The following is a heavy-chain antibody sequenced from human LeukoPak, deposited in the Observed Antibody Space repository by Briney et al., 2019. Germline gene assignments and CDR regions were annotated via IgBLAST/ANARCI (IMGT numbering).Heavy chain of an antibody. V-gene: IGHV3-23*01. CDR3: AKDRYDFWSTYSSNPFDY. J-gene: IGHJ4*02. Sequence: GGSLILSCSASGFTFSTYAMSWVRQAPGKGLEWVSAISASGAVTFYADSVKGRFTISRDNSKNTLYLQMNSLRVEDTAVYYCAKDRYDFWSTYSSNPFDYWGQGTLVTVSS. CDR1: GFTFSTYA. CDR2: ISASGAVT. D-gene: IGHD3-3*01.